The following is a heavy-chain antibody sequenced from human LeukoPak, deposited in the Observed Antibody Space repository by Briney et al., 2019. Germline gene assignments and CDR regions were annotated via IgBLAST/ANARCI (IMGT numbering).Heavy chain of an antibody. CDR3: ARDTYYYDSSGPDAFDI. V-gene: IGHV3-11*01. CDR2: ISSSGSTI. J-gene: IGHJ3*02. CDR1: GFTFSDYY. D-gene: IGHD3-22*01. Sequence: GGSLRLSCAASGFTFSDYYMSWIRQAPGKGLEWVSYISSSGSTICYADSVKGRFTISRDNAKNSLYLQMNSLRAEDTAVYYCARDTYYYDSSGPDAFDIWGQGTMVTVSS.